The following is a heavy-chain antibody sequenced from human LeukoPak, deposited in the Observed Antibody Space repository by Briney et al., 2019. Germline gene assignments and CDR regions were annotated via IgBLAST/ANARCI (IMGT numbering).Heavy chain of an antibody. CDR2: ISYDGSNK. CDR1: GFTSSSYA. CDR3: ARDYYDSSGYY. V-gene: IGHV3-30-3*01. D-gene: IGHD3-22*01. Sequence: TGGSLRLSCAASGFTSSSYAMHWVRQAPGKGLEWVAVISYDGSNKYYADSVKGRFTISRDNSKNTLYLQMNSPRAEDTAVYYCARDYYDSSGYYWGQGTLVTVSS. J-gene: IGHJ4*02.